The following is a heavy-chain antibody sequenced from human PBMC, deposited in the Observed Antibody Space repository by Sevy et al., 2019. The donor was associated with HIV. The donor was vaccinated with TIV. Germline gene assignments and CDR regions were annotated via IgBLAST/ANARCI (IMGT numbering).Heavy chain of an antibody. V-gene: IGHV4-39*02. J-gene: IGHJ6*02. D-gene: IGHD2-8*01. CDR1: GGSINSRSYY. CDR3: AREREEVEDIVLRGGMDV. Sequence: SETRSLTCTVSGGSINSRSYYWGWIRQPTGKGLEWIGSIYFRGRTYYNPSLKGRVTISVNTSKNQFSLKLTSATAADTVLYYCAREREEVEDIVLRGGMDVWGQGTTVTVSS. CDR2: IYFRGRT.